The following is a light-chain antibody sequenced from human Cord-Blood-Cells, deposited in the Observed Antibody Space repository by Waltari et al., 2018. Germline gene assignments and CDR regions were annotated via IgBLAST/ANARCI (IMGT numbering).Light chain of an antibody. CDR3: AAWDDSLSGYV. CDR2: RNK. Sequence: QSVLTQPPSASGTPGQRVTISCSGSSSNIGSNYVYWYQQPPGTAPKLLIYRNKQRPSGVPDRFSGSKSGTSASLAISGLRSEEEADYYCAAWDDSLSGYVFGTGTKVTVL. V-gene: IGLV1-47*01. J-gene: IGLJ1*01. CDR1: SSNIGSNY.